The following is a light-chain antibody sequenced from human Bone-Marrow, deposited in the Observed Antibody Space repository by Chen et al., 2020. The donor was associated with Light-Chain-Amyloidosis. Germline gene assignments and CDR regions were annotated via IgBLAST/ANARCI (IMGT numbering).Light chain of an antibody. CDR1: SSDVGGYNF. CDR3: SSYTSSSTLE. Sequence: QSALTQPASVSGSPGQSITISCTGTSSDVGGYNFVSWYQQHPGKAPKLMIYDVSNRPSGVSNRISGSKSGNTASLTISGLQAEDEPDYYCSSYTSSSTLEFGGGTKLTVL. V-gene: IGLV2-14*01. CDR2: DVS. J-gene: IGLJ3*02.